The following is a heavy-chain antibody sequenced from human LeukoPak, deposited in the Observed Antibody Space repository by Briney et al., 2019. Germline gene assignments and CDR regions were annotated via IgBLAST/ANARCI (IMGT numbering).Heavy chain of an antibody. CDR3: ARRGYNYGYQGYYYGMDV. J-gene: IGHJ6*02. D-gene: IGHD5-18*01. CDR1: GGSISNYY. V-gene: IGHV4-59*01. Sequence: SETLSLICTVSGGSISNYYWSWIRQPPGKGLEWIGCIYYTGSTNYNPSLKSRVTISVDTSKNQFSLKLSSVTAADTAVYYCARRGYNYGYQGYYYGMDVWGQGTTVTVSS. CDR2: IYYTGST.